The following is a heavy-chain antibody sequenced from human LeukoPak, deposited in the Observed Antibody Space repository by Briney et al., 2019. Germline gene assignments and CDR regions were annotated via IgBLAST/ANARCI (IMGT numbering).Heavy chain of an antibody. CDR3: ATQLLGYCTNGVCHLDY. CDR2: ISGSGGST. Sequence: PPGGSLRLSCAASGFTFSSYAMSWVRQAPGKGREWVSAISGSGGSTYYADSVKGRFTISRDNSKNTLYLQMNSLRAEDTAVYYCATQLLGYCTNGVCHLDYWGQGTLVTVSS. J-gene: IGHJ4*02. CDR1: GFTFSSYA. V-gene: IGHV3-23*01. D-gene: IGHD2-8*01.